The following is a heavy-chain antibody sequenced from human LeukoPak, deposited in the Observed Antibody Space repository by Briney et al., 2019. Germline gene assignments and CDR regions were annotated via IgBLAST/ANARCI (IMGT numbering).Heavy chain of an antibody. CDR1: GGSISSSNW. J-gene: IGHJ5*02. Sequence: PSETLSLTCAVSGGSISSSNWWSWVRQPPGKGLEWIGEIYHSGSTNYNPSLKSRVTISVDTSKNQFSLKLSSVTAADTAVYYCARLSSLANIAARGRTWLDPWGQGSLVTVSS. CDR2: IYHSGST. V-gene: IGHV4-4*02. D-gene: IGHD6-6*01. CDR3: ARLSSLANIAARGRTWLDP.